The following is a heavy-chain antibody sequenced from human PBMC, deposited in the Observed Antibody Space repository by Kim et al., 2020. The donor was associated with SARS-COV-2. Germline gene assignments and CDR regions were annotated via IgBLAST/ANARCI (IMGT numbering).Heavy chain of an antibody. CDR2: ISWNSGSI. CDR3: AKDIESAQGPFDY. J-gene: IGHJ4*02. CDR1: GFTFDDYA. V-gene: IGHV3-9*01. Sequence: GGSLRLSCAASGFTFDDYAMHWVRQAPGKGLEWVSGISWNSGSIGYADSVKGRFTISRDNAKNSLYLQMNSLRAEDTALYYCAKDIESAQGPFDYWGQGTLVTVSS.